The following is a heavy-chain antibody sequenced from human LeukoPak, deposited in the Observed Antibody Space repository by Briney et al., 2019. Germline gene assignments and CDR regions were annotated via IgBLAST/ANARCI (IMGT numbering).Heavy chain of an antibody. D-gene: IGHD6-19*01. CDR1: GGSISLSYYY. V-gene: IGHV4-39*07. CDR3: AKGGEWLVASAYYYYYMDV. Sequence: SETLSLTCSVSGGSISLSYYYWGWIRQPPGKALEWIGSVYYSGTTSYNPSLKSRVTISVDMSKNHFSLRLSSVTAADTAMYYCAKGGEWLVASAYYYYYMDVWGKGTTVTISS. CDR2: VYYSGTT. J-gene: IGHJ6*03.